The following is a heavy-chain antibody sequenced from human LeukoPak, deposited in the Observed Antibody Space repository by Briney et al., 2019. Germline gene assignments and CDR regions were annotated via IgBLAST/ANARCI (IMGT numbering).Heavy chain of an antibody. J-gene: IGHJ4*02. V-gene: IGHV4-34*01. CDR3: ARGKGDLSMIVMIVTAVESYLDS. CDR1: GGSLSDHD. D-gene: IGHD3-22*01. Sequence: SETLSLTCAVFGGSLSDHDWSWIRQPPGKGLEWIGEINHHGATNYNPSLKSRVTLSLDTSKNQVSLKLNSLTAADTAVYYCARGKGDLSMIVMIVTAVESYLDSWARERWSPSPQ. CDR2: INHHGAT.